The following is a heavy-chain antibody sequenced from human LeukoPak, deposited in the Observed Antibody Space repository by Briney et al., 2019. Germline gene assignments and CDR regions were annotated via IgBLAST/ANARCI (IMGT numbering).Heavy chain of an antibody. J-gene: IGHJ4*02. CDR2: IYYSGST. CDR1: GGSISSSSYS. Sequence: SETLSLTCTVSGGSISSSSYSWGWIRQPPGKGLEWIGSIYYSGSTYYNPSLKSRVTISVDTSKNQFSLNLSSVTAADTAVYYCARETTGLARYFDYWGQGTLVTVSS. CDR3: ARETTGLARYFDY. V-gene: IGHV4-39*07. D-gene: IGHD4-17*01.